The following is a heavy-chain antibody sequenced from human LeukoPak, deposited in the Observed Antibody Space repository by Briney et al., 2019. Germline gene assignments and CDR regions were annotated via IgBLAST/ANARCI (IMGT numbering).Heavy chain of an antibody. J-gene: IGHJ5*02. D-gene: IGHD2-15*01. CDR3: AFTGCSGGSCYDWFDP. CDR1: GYTFTSYG. Sequence: GASVKVSCKASGYTFTSYGISWVRQAPGQGLEWMGWISAYNGNINYAQKLQGRVTMTADTSTSTAYMELRSLRSDDTAVYYCAFTGCSGGSCYDWFDPWGQGTLVTVSS. V-gene: IGHV1-18*01. CDR2: ISAYNGNI.